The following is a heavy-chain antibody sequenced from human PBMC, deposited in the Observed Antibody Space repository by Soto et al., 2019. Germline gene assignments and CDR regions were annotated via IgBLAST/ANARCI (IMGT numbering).Heavy chain of an antibody. J-gene: IGHJ3*02. CDR2: IYYSGST. Sequence: QVQLQESGPGLVKPSETLSLTCTVSGGSISSYYWSWIRQPPGKGLEWIGYIYYSGSTNYNPSLKSRVTISVDKSKNQFSLKLSSVTAADTAVYYWARVKPNYGNDAFDIWGQGTMVTVSS. D-gene: IGHD4-17*01. CDR3: ARVKPNYGNDAFDI. CDR1: GGSISSYY. V-gene: IGHV4-59*01.